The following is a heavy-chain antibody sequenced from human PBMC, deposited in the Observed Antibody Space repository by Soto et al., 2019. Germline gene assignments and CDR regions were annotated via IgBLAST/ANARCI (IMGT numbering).Heavy chain of an antibody. V-gene: IGHV1-69*13. D-gene: IGHD2-15*01. CDR3: ARDEGGDCSGGSCYWGAGNNWFDP. CDR2: VIPIFGTA. CDR1: RGPFSSYA. J-gene: IGHJ5*02. Sequence: RASVKVSCKASRGPFSSYAISLVRQATGQGLEWIGGVIPIFGTANYAQKFQGRVTITADESTSTAYMELSSLRSEDTAVYYCARDEGGDCSGGSCYWGAGNNWFDPWGQGTMVTVSS.